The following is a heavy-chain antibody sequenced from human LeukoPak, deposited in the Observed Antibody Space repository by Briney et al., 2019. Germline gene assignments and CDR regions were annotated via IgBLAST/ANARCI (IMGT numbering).Heavy chain of an antibody. CDR3: ANQARRTGYYFDY. J-gene: IGHJ4*02. V-gene: IGHV3-23*01. Sequence: PGGSPRLSCAASGFTFSSYAMSWVRRAPGKGLEWVSSISSSGGSTYYADSVKGRFTVSRDNSKNTLYLQMSSLRAEDTAVYYCANQARRTGYYFDYWGQGTLVTVSS. CDR2: ISSSGGST. D-gene: IGHD3-10*01. CDR1: GFTFSSYA.